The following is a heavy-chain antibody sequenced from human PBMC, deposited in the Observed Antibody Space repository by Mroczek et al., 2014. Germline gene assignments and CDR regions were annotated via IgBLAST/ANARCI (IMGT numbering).Heavy chain of an antibody. CDR1: GFTFDDYA. J-gene: IGHJ4*02. CDR2: ISWNSGSI. CDR3: AIRSWSGYQWGRYPPGGNFDY. Sequence: VQLVESGGGLVQPGRSLRLSCAASGFTFDDYAMHWVRQAPGKGLEWVSGISWNSGSIGYADSVKGRFTISRDNAKNSLYLQMNSLRAEDTALYYCAIRSWSGYQWGRYPPGGNFDYVGPGNPGHRLL. V-gene: IGHV3-9*01. D-gene: IGHD3-3*01.